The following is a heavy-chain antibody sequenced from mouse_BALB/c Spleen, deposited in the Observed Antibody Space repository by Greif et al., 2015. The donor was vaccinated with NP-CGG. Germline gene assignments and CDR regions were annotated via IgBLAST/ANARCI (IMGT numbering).Heavy chain of an antibody. D-gene: IGHD2-14*01. V-gene: IGHV1-69*02. CDR2: IDPSDSYT. Sequence: VQLQQSGAELVKPGASVKLSCKASGYTFTSYWMHWVKQRPGQGLEWIGEIDPSDSYTNYNQKFKGKATLTVDKSSSTAYMQLSSLTSEDSAVYYCAPYRSYAMDYWGQGTSVTVSS. CDR3: APYRSYAMDY. J-gene: IGHJ4*01. CDR1: GYTFTSYW.